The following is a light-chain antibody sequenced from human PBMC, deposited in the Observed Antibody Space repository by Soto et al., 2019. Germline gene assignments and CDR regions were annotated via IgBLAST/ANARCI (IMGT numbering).Light chain of an antibody. J-gene: IGLJ1*01. CDR3: SSYTSSSTVYV. CDR1: SSDVGGYKY. V-gene: IGLV2-14*01. Sequence: SVLTQPASVSGSPGQSITISCTGTSSDVGGYKYVSWYQQHPGKAPKLLIYEVTNRPSGVSNRFSGSKSGNTASLTISGLQAEDEADYYCSSYTSSSTVYVFGTGTKVTV. CDR2: EVT.